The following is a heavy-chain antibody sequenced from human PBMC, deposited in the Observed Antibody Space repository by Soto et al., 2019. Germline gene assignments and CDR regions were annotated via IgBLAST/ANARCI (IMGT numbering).Heavy chain of an antibody. CDR1: GFTVSSNY. D-gene: IGHD6-19*01. V-gene: IGHV3-53*02. Sequence: EVQLVETGGGLIQPGGSLRLSCAASGFTVSSNYMSWVRQAPGKGLEWVSVIYSGGSTYYADSVKGRFTISRDNSKNTLYLQMNRLRADDTAVYYCARDMLYSSGWSGAFDIWGQGPIVPVSS. J-gene: IGHJ3*02. CDR2: IYSGGST. CDR3: ARDMLYSSGWSGAFDI.